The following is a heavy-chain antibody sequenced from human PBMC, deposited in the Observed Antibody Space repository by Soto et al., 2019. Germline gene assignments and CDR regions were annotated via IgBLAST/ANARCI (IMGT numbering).Heavy chain of an antibody. J-gene: IGHJ4*02. CDR3: ARAPSGSYPEFDY. D-gene: IGHD1-26*01. CDR1: GFIFSSYT. Sequence: RRLSCAASGFIFSSYTMHWVRQAPGKGLEWVGVITYDGSNQYYADSVKGRFTISRDNSRNMLFLQMNSLRPDDTAVYYCARAPSGSYPEFDYWGRGTLVTVSS. V-gene: IGHV3-30-3*01. CDR2: ITYDGSNQ.